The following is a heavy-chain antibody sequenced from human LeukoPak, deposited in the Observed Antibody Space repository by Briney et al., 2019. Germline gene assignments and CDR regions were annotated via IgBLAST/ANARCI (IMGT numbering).Heavy chain of an antibody. CDR2: ISGSGGST. D-gene: IGHD1-26*01. J-gene: IGHJ4*02. V-gene: IGHV3-23*01. Sequence: GGSLRLSCAASGFTFSSYAMSWVRQAPGKGLEWVSAISGSGGSTYYADSVKGRFTISRDNSKNTLYLQMNSLRAEDTAVYYCAKGTLWELRLAPFDYWGQGTLVTVSS. CDR1: GFTFSSYA. CDR3: AKGTLWELRLAPFDY.